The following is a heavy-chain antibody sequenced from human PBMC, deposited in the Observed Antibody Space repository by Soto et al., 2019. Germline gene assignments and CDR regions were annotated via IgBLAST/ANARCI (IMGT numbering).Heavy chain of an antibody. CDR1: GFSFSSYG. J-gene: IGHJ4*02. CDR3: AKDISIVRAPTDC. D-gene: IGHD1-26*01. CDR2: ISYDGSKK. Sequence: GGSLRLSCAASGFSFSSYGMHWVRQAPGKGLEGVAVISYDGSKKFYADSVKGRFTISRDNSKNTLFLEMIGLSRDDTAVYYCAKDISIVRAPTDCWGPGTLVTVSS. V-gene: IGHV3-30*18.